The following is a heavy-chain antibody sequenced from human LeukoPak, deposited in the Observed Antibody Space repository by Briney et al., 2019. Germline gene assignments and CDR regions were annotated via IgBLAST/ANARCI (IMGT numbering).Heavy chain of an antibody. J-gene: IGHJ4*02. Sequence: GGSLRLSCAASGFTFSSYGMHWVRQAPGKGLEWVAVISYDGSNKYYADSVKGRFTISRDNAKNSLYLQMNSLRAEDTAVYYCARVPYYYGSGGSPGYWGQGTLVTVSS. V-gene: IGHV3-30*03. CDR2: ISYDGSNK. CDR1: GFTFSSYG. D-gene: IGHD3-10*01. CDR3: ARVPYYYGSGGSPGY.